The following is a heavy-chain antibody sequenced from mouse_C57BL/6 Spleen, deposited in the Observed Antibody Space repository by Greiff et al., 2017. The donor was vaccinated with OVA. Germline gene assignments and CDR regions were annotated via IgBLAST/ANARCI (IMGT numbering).Heavy chain of an antibody. J-gene: IGHJ2*01. V-gene: IGHV1-69*01. CDR1: GYTFTSYW. CDR3: AYCRPAY. CDR2: IDPSDSYT. Sequence: QVQLQQPGAELVMPGASVKLSCKASGYTFTSYWMHWVKQRPGQGLEWIGEIDPSDSYTNYNQKFKGKSTFTVDKSSSTAYMQLSSLTSEHSAVYYCAYCRPAYWGQGTTLTVSS.